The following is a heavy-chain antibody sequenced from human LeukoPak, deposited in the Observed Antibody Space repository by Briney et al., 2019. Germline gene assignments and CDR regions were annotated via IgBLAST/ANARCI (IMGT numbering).Heavy chain of an antibody. CDR3: ARSRDFWSGYSHNYYGMDV. CDR1: GGTFSSYA. D-gene: IGHD3-3*01. Sequence: GSSVKVSCTASGGTFSSYAISWVRQAPGQGLEWMGGIIPIFGTANYAQKFQGRVTITADESTSTAYMELSSLRSEDTAVYYCARSRDFWSGYSHNYYGMDVWGQGTTVTVSS. CDR2: IIPIFGTA. V-gene: IGHV1-69*01. J-gene: IGHJ6*02.